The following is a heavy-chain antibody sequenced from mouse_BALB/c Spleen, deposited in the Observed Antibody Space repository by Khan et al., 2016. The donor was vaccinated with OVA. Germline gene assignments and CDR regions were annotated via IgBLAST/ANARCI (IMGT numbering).Heavy chain of an antibody. Sequence: VQLQESGAELAKPGASVKMSCKTSGYTFISYWMHWVKQRPGQGLEWIGYINPSTGYTEYNQKFKDKATLTADKSSNTAYMQLSSLTSEDSAVYYCARGGYGSFAYWGQGTLVTVSA. CDR3: ARGGYGSFAY. CDR2: INPSTGYT. CDR1: GYTFISYW. V-gene: IGHV1-7*01. D-gene: IGHD2-2*01. J-gene: IGHJ3*01.